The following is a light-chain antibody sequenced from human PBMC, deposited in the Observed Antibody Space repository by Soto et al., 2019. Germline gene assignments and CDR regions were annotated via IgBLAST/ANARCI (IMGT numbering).Light chain of an antibody. CDR1: TGAVTSGYY. V-gene: IGLV7-43*01. CDR3: LLMYGAAWV. Sequence: QSVVTQEPSLTVSPGGTVTLTCAPSTGAVTSGYYPNWFQQKPGQAPRALIYTTNNKHSWTPARFSGSLLGGKAALTLSGVQPEDEAEYYCLLMYGAAWVFGGGTKLTVL. J-gene: IGLJ3*02. CDR2: TTN.